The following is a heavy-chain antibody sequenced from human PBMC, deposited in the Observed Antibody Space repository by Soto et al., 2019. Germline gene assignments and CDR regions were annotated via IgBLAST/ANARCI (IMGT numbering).Heavy chain of an antibody. J-gene: IGHJ6*02. Sequence: LRLSCAASGFTFSSYSMNWVRQAPGKGLEWASSISSSSSYIYYADSVKGRFTISRDNAKNSLYLQMNSLRAEDTAVYYCARSYGSYYYGMDVWGQGTTVTVSS. CDR1: GFTFSSYS. D-gene: IGHD5-18*01. CDR2: ISSSSSYI. CDR3: ARSYGSYYYGMDV. V-gene: IGHV3-21*01.